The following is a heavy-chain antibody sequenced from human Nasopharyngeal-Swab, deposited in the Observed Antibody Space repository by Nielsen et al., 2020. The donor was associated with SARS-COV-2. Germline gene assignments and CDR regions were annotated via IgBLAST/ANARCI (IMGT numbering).Heavy chain of an antibody. Sequence: SQTLSLTCAISGDRVSSSSAAWNWIRQSPSRGLEWLGRTYYRSKWYNDYAVSVKSRITINPATSKNQFSLHLNSVTPEDAAVYYYARARGAYGDYYYYYYTDVWGKGTTVTVSS. CDR1: GDRVSSSSAA. V-gene: IGHV6-1*01. J-gene: IGHJ6*03. CDR3: ARARGAYGDYYYYYYTDV. D-gene: IGHD4-17*01. CDR2: TYYRSKWYN.